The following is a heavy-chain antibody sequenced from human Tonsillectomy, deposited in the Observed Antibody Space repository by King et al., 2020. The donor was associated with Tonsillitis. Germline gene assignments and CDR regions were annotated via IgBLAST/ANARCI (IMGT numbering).Heavy chain of an antibody. J-gene: IGHJ4*02. Sequence: QLQESGPGLVKPSETLSLTCAVSGGAISSYYWSWIRQPPGKGLDGIAYIYYSWITNYNPSLKSRVTLSVDTSKNQFSLKLRSLTAADTAVYYCAGSIVGATRVFDYWGQGTLVTVSS. CDR2: IYYSWIT. CDR1: GGAISSYY. D-gene: IGHD1-26*01. V-gene: IGHV4-59*01. CDR3: AGSIVGATRVFDY.